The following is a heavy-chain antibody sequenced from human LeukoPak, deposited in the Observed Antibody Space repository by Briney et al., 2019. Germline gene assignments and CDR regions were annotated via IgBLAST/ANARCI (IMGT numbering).Heavy chain of an antibody. D-gene: IGHD2-21*02. Sequence: PGGSLRLSCAASGFTFSSYWMHWVRQSPGKGLVWVSRINNDGSSTTYADSVKGRFTISRDNAKNSLYLQMNSLRAEDTAVYYCARELESVVVTADAFDIWGQGTMVTVSS. CDR3: ARELESVVVTADAFDI. CDR2: INNDGSST. CDR1: GFTFSSYW. V-gene: IGHV3-74*01. J-gene: IGHJ3*02.